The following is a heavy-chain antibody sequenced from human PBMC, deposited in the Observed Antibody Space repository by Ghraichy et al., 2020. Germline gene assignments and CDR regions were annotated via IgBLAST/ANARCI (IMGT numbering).Heavy chain of an antibody. V-gene: IGHV3-66*02. D-gene: IGHD4-23*01. CDR1: GFTVSSNY. Sequence: LSLTCAASGFTVSSNYMSWVRQAPGKGLEWVSVIYSGGSTYYADSVKGRFTISRDNSKNTLYLQMNSLRAEDTAVYYCARDQVGGLGLLFNSYYYYGMDVWGQGTTVTVSS. CDR2: IYSGGST. CDR3: ARDQVGGLGLLFNSYYYYGMDV. J-gene: IGHJ6*02.